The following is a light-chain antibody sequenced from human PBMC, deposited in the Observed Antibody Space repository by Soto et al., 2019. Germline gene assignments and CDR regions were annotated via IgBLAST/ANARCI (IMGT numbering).Light chain of an antibody. CDR2: EES. V-gene: IGKV1-9*01. Sequence: DIHLTQSPSFLSASVGDRFTITCRPSQAVPNNMAWYQQKPGKPPKLLIYEESTLHSGVPSRFSGRKSGTQFTLTIDSLQPDDFATYYCQQYNSYSFGQGTKVDIK. J-gene: IGKJ1*01. CDR1: QAVPNN. CDR3: QQYNSYS.